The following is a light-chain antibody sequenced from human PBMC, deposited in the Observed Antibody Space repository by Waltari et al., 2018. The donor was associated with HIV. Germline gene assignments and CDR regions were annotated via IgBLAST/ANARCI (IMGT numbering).Light chain of an antibody. CDR2: GAF. CDR1: QSVSSN. J-gene: IGKJ2*01. CDR3: QQYNNWPGVT. Sequence: EIVMTQSPATLSVSPGERATLSCRASQSVSSNLAWYQQIPGQAPRLLIYGAFTRATSIPARFSGSGSGTEFTLTISSLQSEDFAIYYCQQYNNWPGVTFGQGTKLEIK. V-gene: IGKV3-15*01.